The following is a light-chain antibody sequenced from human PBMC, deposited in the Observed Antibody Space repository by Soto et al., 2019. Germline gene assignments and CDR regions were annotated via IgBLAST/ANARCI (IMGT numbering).Light chain of an antibody. V-gene: IGKV3-20*01. CDR2: GAS. CDR3: QQYGSSPYT. Sequence: EIVLTQSPGTLSLSPGERATLSCRATQSVSSNNLAWYQQKPGQAPRLLIYGASNRATGIPDRFSGSGSGTDVTLTISRLEPEDFAVYHWQQYGSSPYTFGQGTKLEIK. CDR1: QSVSSNN. J-gene: IGKJ2*01.